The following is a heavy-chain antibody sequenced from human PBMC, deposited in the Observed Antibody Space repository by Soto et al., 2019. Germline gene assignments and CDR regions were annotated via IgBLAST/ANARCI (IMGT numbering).Heavy chain of an antibody. Sequence: QLQLQRRGAGLLRPSETLSLTCVVSGGPFRGYYWSWIRQSPGKGLEWIGEINHSGSSNSNPSLKSRVTISLDVSKTQFSMNLTSVTAADAAVYCCARGRGFMSRYGLDLWGQGTRVIVSS. V-gene: IGHV4-34*01. CDR2: INHSGSS. CDR3: ARGRGFMSRYGLDL. D-gene: IGHD1-20*01. CDR1: GGPFRGYY. J-gene: IGHJ3*01.